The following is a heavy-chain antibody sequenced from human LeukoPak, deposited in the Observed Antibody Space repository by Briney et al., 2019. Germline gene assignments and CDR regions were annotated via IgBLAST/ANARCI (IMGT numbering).Heavy chain of an antibody. Sequence: PGGSLRLSCAASGFTFSSYWMSWVRQAPGKGLEWVANIKQDGSEKYYVDSVKGRFTISRDNAKNSLSPQMNSLRAEDTAMYYCARVGPDNSGSIDYWGQGTRVTVSS. D-gene: IGHD6-19*01. CDR2: IKQDGSEK. V-gene: IGHV3-7*01. J-gene: IGHJ4*02. CDR3: ARVGPDNSGSIDY. CDR1: GFTFSSYW.